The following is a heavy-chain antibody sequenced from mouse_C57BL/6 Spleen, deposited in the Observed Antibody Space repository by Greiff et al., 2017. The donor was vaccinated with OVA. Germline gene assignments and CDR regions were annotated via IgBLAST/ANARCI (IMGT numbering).Heavy chain of an antibody. V-gene: IGHV1-22*01. CDR2: INPNNGGT. D-gene: IGHD2-1*01. CDR3: ARIYYGNYDYWYFDV. CDR1: GYTFTDYN. J-gene: IGHJ1*03. Sequence: EVQLQQSGPELVKPGASVKMSCKASGYTFTDYNMHWVKQSHGKSLEWIGYINPNNGGTSYNQKFKGKATLTVNKSSSTAYMELRSLTSEDSAVYYCARIYYGNYDYWYFDVWGTGTTVTVSS.